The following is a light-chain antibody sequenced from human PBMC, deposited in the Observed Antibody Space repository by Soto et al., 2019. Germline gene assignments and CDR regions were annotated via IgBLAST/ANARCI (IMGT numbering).Light chain of an antibody. J-gene: IGKJ5*01. V-gene: IGKV3D-7*01. CDR3: PQDYKFIP. CDR2: GAS. Sequence: PGERATLSCRASQSVSSSYLSWYQQKPGQAPRLLIYGASTRATGIPARFSGSGSGTDFTLTISSLQPEDFAVYYFPQDYKFIPLRQGTPLEIK. CDR1: QSVSSSY.